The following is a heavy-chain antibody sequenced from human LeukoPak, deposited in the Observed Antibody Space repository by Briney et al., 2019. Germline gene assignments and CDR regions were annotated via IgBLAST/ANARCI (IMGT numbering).Heavy chain of an antibody. V-gene: IGHV5-10-1*01. CDR3: ARDMGAGYSYGNGYYYYGMDV. J-gene: IGHJ6*02. Sequence: GESLKISCKGSGYSFTSYWISWVRQMPGKGLEWMGRIDPSDSYTNYSPSFQGHVTISADKSISTAYLQWSSLKASDTAMYYCARDMGAGYSYGNGYYYYGMDVWGQGTTVTVSS. CDR2: IDPSDSYT. D-gene: IGHD5-18*01. CDR1: GYSFTSYW.